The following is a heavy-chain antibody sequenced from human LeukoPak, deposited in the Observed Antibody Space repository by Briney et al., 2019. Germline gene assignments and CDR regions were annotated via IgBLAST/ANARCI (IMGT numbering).Heavy chain of an antibody. CDR2: IIPIFGTA. CDR3: ARSWHCSSTSCYSDWFDP. Sequence: ASVKVSCKASGGTFSSYAISWVRQAPGQGLEWMGGIIPIFGTANYAQKFQGRVTITADESTSTAYMELSSLRSEDTAVYYCARSWHCSSTSCYSDWFDPWGQGTLVIVSS. V-gene: IGHV1-69*13. D-gene: IGHD2-2*01. J-gene: IGHJ5*02. CDR1: GGTFSSYA.